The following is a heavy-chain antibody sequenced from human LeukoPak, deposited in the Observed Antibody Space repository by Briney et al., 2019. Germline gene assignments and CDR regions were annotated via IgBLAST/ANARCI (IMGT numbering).Heavy chain of an antibody. J-gene: IGHJ5*02. V-gene: IGHV4-34*01. CDR3: ARGGYDFWSGYYGANWFDP. CDR2: INHSGST. CDR1: GGSFSGYY. Sequence: ASETLSLTCAVYGGSFSGYYWSWIRQPPGKGLEWIGEINHSGSTNYNPSLKSRVTISVDTSKNRFSLKLSSVTAADTAVYYCARGGYDFWSGYYGANWFDPWGQGTLVTVSS. D-gene: IGHD3-3*01.